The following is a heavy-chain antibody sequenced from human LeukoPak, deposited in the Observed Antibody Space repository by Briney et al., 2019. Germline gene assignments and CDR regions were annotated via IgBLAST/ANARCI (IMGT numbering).Heavy chain of an antibody. CDR3: ARAGYSSGWSGNYYYGMDV. D-gene: IGHD6-19*01. J-gene: IGHJ6*02. CDR1: GYTFTSYG. V-gene: IGHV1-18*01. Sequence: ASVKVSCKASGYTFTSYGISWVRQAPGQGLEWMGWISAYNGNTNYAQKLQGRVTMTTDTSTSTAYMELRSLRSDDTAVCYCARAGYSSGWSGNYYYGMDVWGQGTTVTVSS. CDR2: ISAYNGNT.